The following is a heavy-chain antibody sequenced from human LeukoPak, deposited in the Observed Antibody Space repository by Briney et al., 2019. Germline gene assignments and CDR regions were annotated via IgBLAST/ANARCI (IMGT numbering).Heavy chain of an antibody. Sequence: SETLSLTCAVYGGSFSGYYWSWIRQPPGKGLEWIGYIYNSGSTNYNPSLKSRLTISVDTSKNQFSLKLGSVTAADTAVYYCARDRELGYWGQGTLVTVSS. J-gene: IGHJ4*02. CDR1: GGSFSGYY. CDR2: IYNSGST. CDR3: ARDRELGY. D-gene: IGHD3-10*01. V-gene: IGHV4-59*01.